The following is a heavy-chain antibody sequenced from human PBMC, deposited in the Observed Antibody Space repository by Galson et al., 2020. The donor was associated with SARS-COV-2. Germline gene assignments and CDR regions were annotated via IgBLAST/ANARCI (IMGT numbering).Heavy chain of an antibody. CDR2: IYHSVST. Sequence: ASETLSLTCTVSGGSISSYYWSWIRQPPGKGLEWIGYIYHSVSTNNNPSLKSRVTISVDTSKNQFSLKLSSVTAADTAVYYCARFASFCYGLDVWGQGTTVTVAS. CDR1: GGSISSYY. J-gene: IGHJ6*02. V-gene: IGHV4-59*01. CDR3: ARFASFCYGLDV.